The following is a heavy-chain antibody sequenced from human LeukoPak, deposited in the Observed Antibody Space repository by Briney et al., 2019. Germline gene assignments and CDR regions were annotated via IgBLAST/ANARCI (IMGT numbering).Heavy chain of an antibody. J-gene: IGHJ4*02. CDR1: GFTFSDYS. CDR3: ARGWAFAY. V-gene: IGHV3-21*01. Sequence: GGSLRLSCVASGFTFSDYSMNWVRQAPGKGLEWVSSISSGSSYIYYADSVKGRFTISRDNAENSLYLQMNSLRAEDTAVYYCARGWAFAYWGQGTLVTVSS. CDR2: ISSGSSYI. D-gene: IGHD6-19*01.